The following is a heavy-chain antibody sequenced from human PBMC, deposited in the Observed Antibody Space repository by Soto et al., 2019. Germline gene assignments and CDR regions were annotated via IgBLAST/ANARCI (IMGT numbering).Heavy chain of an antibody. J-gene: IGHJ4*02. Sequence: PGGSLRLSCAASGFTFSTYAMTWVRQAPGTGLEWLSAITSSGDNTYYADSVKGRFTISRDNSKNTLYLQMNSLRAEDTALYYCAKHVCSGGGCHYFDYWGLGTLVTVPS. CDR1: GFTFSTYA. V-gene: IGHV3-23*01. CDR3: AKHVCSGGGCHYFDY. CDR2: ITSSGDNT. D-gene: IGHD2-15*01.